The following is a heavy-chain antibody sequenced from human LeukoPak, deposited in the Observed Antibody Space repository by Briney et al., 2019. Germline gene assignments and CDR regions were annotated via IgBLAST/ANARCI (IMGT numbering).Heavy chain of an antibody. CDR3: ARDKTFEVVNFFDY. D-gene: IGHD3-3*01. CDR1: DGSISSGSYY. CDR2: IYYSGST. J-gene: IGHJ4*02. V-gene: IGHV4-39*07. Sequence: SETLSLTCTVSDGSISSGSYYWGWIRQPPGKGLEWIGSIYYSGSTYYNPSLKSRITVSLDTSKNQLSLKLSSVTAADTAVYYCARDKTFEVVNFFDYWGQGTLVTVSS.